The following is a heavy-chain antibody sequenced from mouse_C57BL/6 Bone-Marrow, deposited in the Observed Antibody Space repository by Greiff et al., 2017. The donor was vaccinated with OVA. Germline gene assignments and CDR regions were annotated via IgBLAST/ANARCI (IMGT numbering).Heavy chain of an antibody. CDR1: GYSITSGYY. V-gene: IGHV3-6*01. D-gene: IGHD2-4*01. J-gene: IGHJ4*01. CDR2: ISYDGSN. CDR3: ARYDYGYAMDY. Sequence: EVQLQESGPGLVKPSQSLSLTCSVTGYSITSGYYWTWIRQFPGNKLEWMGYISYDGSNNYNPSLKNRISITRDTSKNQFFLKLNSVTTEDTATYYCARYDYGYAMDYWGQGTSVTVSS.